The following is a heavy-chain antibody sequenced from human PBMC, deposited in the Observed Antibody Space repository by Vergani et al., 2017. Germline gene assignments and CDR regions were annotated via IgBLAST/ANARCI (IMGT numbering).Heavy chain of an antibody. CDR3: ARAREVVPTDY. J-gene: IGHJ4*02. Sequence: QVQLQESGPGLVKPSETLSLTCAVSGYSISSGYYWGWIRQPPGKGLEWIGSIYHSGSTYYNPSLKSRVTISVDTSKNQFSLKLSSVTAADTAVYYCARAREVVPTDYWGQGTLVIVSS. CDR1: GYSISSGYY. CDR2: IYHSGST. V-gene: IGHV4-38-2*01. D-gene: IGHD2-2*01.